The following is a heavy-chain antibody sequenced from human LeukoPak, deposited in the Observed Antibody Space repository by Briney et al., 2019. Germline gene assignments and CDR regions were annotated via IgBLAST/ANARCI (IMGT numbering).Heavy chain of an antibody. CDR2: ISAYNDET. J-gene: IGHJ4*02. D-gene: IGHD2-15*01. V-gene: IGHV1-18*04. CDR3: ARSCSDGTCPFDY. CDR1: GYTFSSYG. Sequence: GASVKVSCKASGYTFSSYGISWVRQAPGQGLEWMGWISAYNDETKFAQKFQGRVAMTTEASTTTAYMELRSLKADDTAVYYCARSCSDGTCPFDYWGQGTLVTVSS.